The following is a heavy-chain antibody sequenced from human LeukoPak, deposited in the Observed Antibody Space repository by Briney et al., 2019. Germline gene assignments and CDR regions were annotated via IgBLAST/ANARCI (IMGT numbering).Heavy chain of an antibody. CDR1: GFTFGDYA. J-gene: IGHJ5*02. D-gene: IGHD1-26*01. Sequence: GGSLRLSCAASGFTFGDYAMHWVRQAPGKGLEWVSGISWNSDKVGYADSVKGRFTFSRDNARNYLFLQMSSLRAEDTAFYYCAKGGSYSPWGQGTLVTVSS. CDR3: AKGGSYSP. V-gene: IGHV3-9*01. CDR2: ISWNSDKV.